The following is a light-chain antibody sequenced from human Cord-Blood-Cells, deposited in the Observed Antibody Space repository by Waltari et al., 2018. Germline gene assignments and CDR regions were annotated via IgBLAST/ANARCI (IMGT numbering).Light chain of an antibody. CDR3: QQYYSTPWT. V-gene: IGKV4-1*01. CDR1: QSVLYSSNNKNY. J-gene: IGKJ1*01. CDR2: WAS. Sequence: DIVMTQSPDSLAVSLCETATLHCKSSQSVLYSSNNKNYLAWYQQKPGQPPKLLIYWASTRESGVPDRFSGSGSGTDFTLTISSLQAEDVAVYYCQQYYSTPWTFGQGTKVEIK.